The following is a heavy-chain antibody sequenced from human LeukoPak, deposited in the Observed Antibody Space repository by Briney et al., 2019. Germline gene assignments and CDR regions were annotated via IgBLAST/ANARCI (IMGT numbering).Heavy chain of an antibody. CDR3: ARRHMEHPDLDY. D-gene: IGHD1-26*01. Sequence: PGGSLGLSCAASGFTVSSNYMSWVRQAPGKGLEWVSVIYSGGSTYYADSVKGRFTISRDNSKNTLYLQMNSLRAEDTAVYYRARRHMEHPDLDYWGQGTLVTVSS. V-gene: IGHV3-66*04. CDR1: GFTVSSNY. CDR2: IYSGGST. J-gene: IGHJ4*02.